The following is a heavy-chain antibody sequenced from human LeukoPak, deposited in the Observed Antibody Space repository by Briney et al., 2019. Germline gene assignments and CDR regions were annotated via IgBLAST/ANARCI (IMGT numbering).Heavy chain of an antibody. V-gene: IGHV4-4*02. CDR3: ARHYGP. CDR1: GGSLSSSNW. D-gene: IGHD3-16*01. Sequence: PSGPLSLTCAVSGGSLSSSNWWSWVRQPPGKGLEWIGSIYYSGSTYYNPSLKSRVTISVDTSKNQFSLKLNSVTATDTAVYYCARHYGPWGQGTLVTVSS. J-gene: IGHJ4*02. CDR2: IYYSGST.